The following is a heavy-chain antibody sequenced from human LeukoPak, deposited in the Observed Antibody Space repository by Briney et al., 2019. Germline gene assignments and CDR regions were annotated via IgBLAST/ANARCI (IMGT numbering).Heavy chain of an antibody. CDR2: IIPIFGTA. D-gene: IGHD1-20*01. Sequence: GASVEVSCKASGGTFSSYAISWVRQAPGQGLEWMGGIIPIFGTANYAQKFQGRVTITADESTSTAYMELSSLRSEDTAVYYCARLPSGGYNWNDPGFDPWGQGTLVTVSS. CDR1: GGTFSSYA. V-gene: IGHV1-69*13. CDR3: ARLPSGGYNWNDPGFDP. J-gene: IGHJ5*02.